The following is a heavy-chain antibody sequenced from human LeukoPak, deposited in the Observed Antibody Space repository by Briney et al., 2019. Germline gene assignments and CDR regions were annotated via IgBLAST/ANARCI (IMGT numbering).Heavy chain of an antibody. D-gene: IGHD2-21*02. CDR2: INPNSGVT. CDR3: ARAHYCGDDCYHYSDS. J-gene: IGHJ4*02. CDR1: GYTFTSHY. Sequence: VASVKVSCKTSGYTFTSHYMHWVRQAPGQGLEWMAWINPNSGVTNYAQKFQGRVTMTRDTSISTVYMDLTSLTSDDTAVYHCARAHYCGDDCYHYSDSWGQGTLVTVSS. V-gene: IGHV1-2*02.